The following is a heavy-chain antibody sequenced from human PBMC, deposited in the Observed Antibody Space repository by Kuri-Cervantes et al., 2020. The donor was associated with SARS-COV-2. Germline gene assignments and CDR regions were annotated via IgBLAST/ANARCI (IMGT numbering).Heavy chain of an antibody. Sequence: GGSRSLTCSASGFTFSSYEMNWVRQAPGKGLEWVSYISSSGSTIYYADSVKGRFTISRDNAKSSLYLQMNSLRAEDTAVYYCAGQAAATHPFDYWGQGTLVTVSS. V-gene: IGHV3-48*03. CDR2: ISSSGSTI. CDR3: AGQAAATHPFDY. CDR1: GFTFSSYE. J-gene: IGHJ4*02. D-gene: IGHD2-15*01.